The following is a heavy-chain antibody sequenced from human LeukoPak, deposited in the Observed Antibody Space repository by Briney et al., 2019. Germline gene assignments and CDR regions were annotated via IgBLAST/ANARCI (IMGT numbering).Heavy chain of an antibody. V-gene: IGHV4-39*01. J-gene: IGHJ4*02. Sequence: PSETLSLTCSVSGGSIRSSSFHWGWLRQPPGKGLEWIGSIYYSGTTYYNPSLRSRVTISVDTSKSQFSLRLSSVSDEDTAVYYCASPRIGAAGIDFWGQGTLVTVSS. CDR3: ASPRIGAAGIDF. CDR1: GGSIRSSSFH. D-gene: IGHD6-13*01. CDR2: IYYSGTT.